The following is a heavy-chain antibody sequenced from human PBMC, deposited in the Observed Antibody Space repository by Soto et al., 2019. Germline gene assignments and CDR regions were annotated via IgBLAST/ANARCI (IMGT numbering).Heavy chain of an antibody. CDR2: IYYSGST. Sequence: SETLSLTCTVSGGSISSSSYYWGWIRQPPGKGLEWIGSIYYSGSTYYNPSLKSRVTISVDTSKNQFSLKLSSVTAADTAVYYCARAKLGEPLDYWGQGTLVTVSS. D-gene: IGHD7-27*01. J-gene: IGHJ4*02. V-gene: IGHV4-39*01. CDR1: GGSISSSSYY. CDR3: ARAKLGEPLDY.